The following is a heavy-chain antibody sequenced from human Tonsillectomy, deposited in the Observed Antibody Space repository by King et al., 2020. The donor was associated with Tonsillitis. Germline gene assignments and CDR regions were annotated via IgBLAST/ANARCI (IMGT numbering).Heavy chain of an antibody. CDR2: ISGSGDIT. V-gene: IGHV3-23*04. D-gene: IGHD3-16*01. CDR3: AKDWGFSSSSRGGSYYYGMDV. J-gene: IGHJ6*02. CDR1: GFTFSSFD. Sequence: QLVQSGGGLVQPGGSLRLSCAASGFTFSSFDMNWVRQAPGKGLEWVSGISGSGDITYYADSVKGRFTISRDSSTNTLSLHMNSLRVEDTAIYFCAKDWGFSSSSRGGSYYYGMDVWGQGTAVTVSS.